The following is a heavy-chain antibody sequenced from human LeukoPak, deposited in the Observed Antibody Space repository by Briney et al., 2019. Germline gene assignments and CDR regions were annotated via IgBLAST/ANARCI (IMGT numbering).Heavy chain of an antibody. CDR1: GGTFSSYA. Sequence: SVKVSCKASGGTFSSYAINWVRQAPGQGLEWMGRIIPMLGTVNYAQKFQGRATISADKFTSTSYMEVTSLRSEDTAMYYCARDQKVGVTPYFGMDVWGQGTTVTVSS. V-gene: IGHV1-69*04. CDR2: IIPMLGTV. D-gene: IGHD1-26*01. J-gene: IGHJ6*02. CDR3: ARDQKVGVTPYFGMDV.